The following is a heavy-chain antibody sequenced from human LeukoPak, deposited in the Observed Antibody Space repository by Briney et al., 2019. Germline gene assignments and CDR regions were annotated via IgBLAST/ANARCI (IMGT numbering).Heavy chain of an antibody. J-gene: IGHJ4*02. CDR2: INHSGST. CDR1: GGSFSGYY. D-gene: IGHD3-10*01. Sequence: PSETLSLTCAVYGGSFSGYYWSWIRQPPGKGLEWIGEINHSGSTNYNPSLKSRVTISVDTSKNQFSLKLSSVTAADTAVYYCARVRARPPYYYGGHVDYWGQGTLVTVSS. V-gene: IGHV4-34*01. CDR3: ARVRARPPYYYGGHVDY.